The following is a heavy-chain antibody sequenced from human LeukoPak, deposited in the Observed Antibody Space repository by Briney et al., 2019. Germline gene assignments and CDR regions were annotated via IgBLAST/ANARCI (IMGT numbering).Heavy chain of an antibody. CDR3: ARVGGYSYGLTYYFDY. J-gene: IGHJ4*02. CDR1: GFTFSSYW. Sequence: GGSLRLSCAAAGFTFSSYWMHLVRQAPGKGLVWVSRINSDGSSTSYADSVKGRFTISRDNAKNTLYLQMNSLRAEDTAVYYCARVGGYSYGLTYYFDYWGQGTLVTVSS. CDR2: INSDGSST. D-gene: IGHD5-18*01. V-gene: IGHV3-74*01.